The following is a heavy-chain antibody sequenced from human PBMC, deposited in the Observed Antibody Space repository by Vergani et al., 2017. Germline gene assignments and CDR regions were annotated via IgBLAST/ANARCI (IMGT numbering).Heavy chain of an antibody. CDR3: ARNLRCAHSNPXLDPPYNYYCYMDG. CDR1: GGPISSGGYY. J-gene: IGHJ6*03. D-gene: IGHD4-11*01. V-gene: IGHV4-31*03. CDR2: IYYSGST. Sequence: QVQLQESGPGLVKPSQTLFLTCTVSGGPISSGGYYWSWIRQLPGKGLEWIGYIYYSGSTYYTPSLKSRVTISVDTSKNQFSLKLSSVTAADTAVYYCARNLRCAHSNPXLDPPYNYYCYMDGASKATSVSASS.